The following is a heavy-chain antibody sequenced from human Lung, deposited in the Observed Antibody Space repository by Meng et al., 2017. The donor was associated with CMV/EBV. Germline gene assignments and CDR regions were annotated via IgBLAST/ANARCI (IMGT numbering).Heavy chain of an antibody. CDR3: ARSLMTTVTTFGY. CDR1: GGTYSTYG. V-gene: IGHV1-69*05. Sequence: SXXVSXKASGGTYSTYGISWVRQAPGQGLEWMGGIITLFGTPNYAQRFQGRITITTDESTSTTYMELRSLRSEDTAVYYCARSLMTTVTTFGYWGQGTLVTVSS. J-gene: IGHJ4*02. D-gene: IGHD4-17*01. CDR2: IITLFGTP.